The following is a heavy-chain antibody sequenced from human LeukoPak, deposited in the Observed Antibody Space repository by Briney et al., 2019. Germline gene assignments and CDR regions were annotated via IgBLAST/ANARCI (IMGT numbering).Heavy chain of an antibody. CDR3: AREGGDRDYYDSSGYPHAFDI. D-gene: IGHD3-22*01. CDR2: ISSSSSYI. CDR1: GFTFSSYS. Sequence: PGGSLRLSCAASGFTFSSYSMNWVRQAPGKGLEWVSSISSSSSYIYYADSVKGRFTTSRDNAKNSLYLQMNSLRAEDTAVYYCAREGGDRDYYDSSGYPHAFDIWGQGTMVTVSS. J-gene: IGHJ3*02. V-gene: IGHV3-21*01.